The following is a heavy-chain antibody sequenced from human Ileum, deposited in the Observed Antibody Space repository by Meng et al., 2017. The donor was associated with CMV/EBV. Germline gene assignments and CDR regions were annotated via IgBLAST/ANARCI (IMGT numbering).Heavy chain of an antibody. CDR3: VRVDTMTTLLLDS. CDR1: GGSFSSTSYH. CDR2: ISYTGST. J-gene: IGHJ4*02. Sequence: SETLSLTCTVSGGSFSSTSYHWGWVRQSPGKGLEWVGSISYTGSTYYNPSLESRLTISVDRSKNQYSLRLTTATAADAAVYYCVRVDTMTTLLLDSWGQGTLVTVSS. V-gene: IGHV4-39*07. D-gene: IGHD4-11*01.